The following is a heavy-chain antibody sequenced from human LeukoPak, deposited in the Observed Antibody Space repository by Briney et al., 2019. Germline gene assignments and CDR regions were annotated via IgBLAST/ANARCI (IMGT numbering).Heavy chain of an antibody. J-gene: IGHJ4*02. CDR1: GGTFSSYA. V-gene: IGHV1-8*03. CDR3: ARGRVPPRPVDY. D-gene: IGHD6-6*01. Sequence: ASVKVSCKASGGTFSSYAISWVRQATGQGLEWMGWMNPNSGNTGYAQKFQGRVTITRNTSISTAYMELSSLRSEDTAVYYCARGRVPPRPVDYWGQGTLVTVSS. CDR2: MNPNSGNT.